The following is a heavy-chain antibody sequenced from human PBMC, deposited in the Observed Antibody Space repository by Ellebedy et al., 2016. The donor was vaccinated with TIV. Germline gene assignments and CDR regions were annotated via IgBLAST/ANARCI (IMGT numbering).Heavy chain of an antibody. V-gene: IGHV3-23*01. Sequence: GGSLRLXXAASGFTFSSYVMNWVRQAPGKGLGWVSTISYSGGSTYHTDYVKGRFTISRDNSKNRLYLQMSSLRAEDTAVYYCVTRQQTVTTNWGAFDIWGQGTIVTVSS. D-gene: IGHD4-17*01. J-gene: IGHJ3*02. CDR3: VTRQQTVTTNWGAFDI. CDR1: GFTFSSYV. CDR2: ISYSGGST.